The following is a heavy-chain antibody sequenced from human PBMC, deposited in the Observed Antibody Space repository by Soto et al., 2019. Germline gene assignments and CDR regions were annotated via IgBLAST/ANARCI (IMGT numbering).Heavy chain of an antibody. Sequence: QVQLVESGGGVVQPGRSLRLSCAASGFTFSSYGMHWVRQAPGKRLEWVAVIWYDGSNKYYADSVKGRFTISRDNSKNTLYLQMNSLRAEDTAVYYCARDQGGGYGETGPDYWGQGTLVTVSS. V-gene: IGHV3-33*01. J-gene: IGHJ4*02. D-gene: IGHD4-17*01. CDR3: ARDQGGGYGETGPDY. CDR1: GFTFSSYG. CDR2: IWYDGSNK.